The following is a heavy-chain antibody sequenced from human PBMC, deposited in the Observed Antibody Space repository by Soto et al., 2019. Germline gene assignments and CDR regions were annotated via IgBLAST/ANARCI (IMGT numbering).Heavy chain of an antibody. CDR2: VSSNGGST. V-gene: IGHV3-64*02. J-gene: IGHJ3*02. D-gene: IGHD6-13*01. CDR3: ARGLGSSWYYAFDI. Sequence: APGKGLEYVSTVSSNGGSTYYADSVRGRFTISRDNSKNTLYLQMGSLRAADMAVYYCARGLGSSWYYAFDIWGQGTMVT.